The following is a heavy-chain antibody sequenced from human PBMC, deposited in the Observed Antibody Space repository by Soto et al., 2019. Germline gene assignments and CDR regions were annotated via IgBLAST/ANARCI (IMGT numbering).Heavy chain of an antibody. D-gene: IGHD1-1*01. CDR3: AREGPIGTPDGLDV. CDR2: IKQDGSEK. Sequence: GGSLRLSCAASGFTFSSYWMSWVRQAPGKGLEWVANIKQDGSEKNYVDSVKGRFTLSRDNARKSVFLQMNSLRVEDTAVYYCAREGPIGTPDGLDVWGQGTTVTVYS. CDR1: GFTFSSYW. V-gene: IGHV3-7*03. J-gene: IGHJ6*02.